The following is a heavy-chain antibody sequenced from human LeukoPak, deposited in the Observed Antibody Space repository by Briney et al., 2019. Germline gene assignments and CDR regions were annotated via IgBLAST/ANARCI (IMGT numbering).Heavy chain of an antibody. D-gene: IGHD6-19*01. CDR2: INAGNGNT. Sequence: ASVKVSCKASGYTFTSYAMHWVRQAPGQRLEWMGWINAGNGNTKYSQEFQGRVTITRDTSASTAYMELSSLKASDTAMYYCARHYRYSSGPDYWGQGTLVTVSS. V-gene: IGHV1-3*03. CDR1: GYTFTSYA. J-gene: IGHJ4*02. CDR3: ARHYRYSSGPDY.